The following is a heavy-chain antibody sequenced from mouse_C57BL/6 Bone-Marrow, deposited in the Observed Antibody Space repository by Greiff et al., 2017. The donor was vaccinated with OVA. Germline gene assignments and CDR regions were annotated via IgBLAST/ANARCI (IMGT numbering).Heavy chain of an antibody. Sequence: EVKLVESGGGLVQPGGSLKLSCAASGFTFSDYGMAWVRQAPRTGPEWVAFISNLAYSIYYADTVTGRFTFSRENAKNTLYLEMSSLRSEDTAMYYCARQDYYGSSYWYFDVWGTGTTVTVSS. CDR3: ARQDYYGSSYWYFDV. J-gene: IGHJ1*03. V-gene: IGHV5-15*01. CDR1: GFTFSDYG. D-gene: IGHD1-1*01. CDR2: ISNLAYSI.